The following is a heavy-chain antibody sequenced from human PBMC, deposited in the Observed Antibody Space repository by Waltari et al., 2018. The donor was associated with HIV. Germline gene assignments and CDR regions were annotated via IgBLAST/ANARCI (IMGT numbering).Heavy chain of an antibody. Sequence: EVQLVASGGGLVQPGRSLRLSCAASGFTFSSFELNWVRQAPGKGLEWVSYISSSGSTIYYADSVKGRFTISRDNAKSSLYLQMNSLRAEDTALYYCARGPPFDFWGQGTLVTVSS. CDR2: ISSSGSTI. V-gene: IGHV3-48*03. J-gene: IGHJ4*02. CDR1: GFTFSSFE. CDR3: ARGPPFDF.